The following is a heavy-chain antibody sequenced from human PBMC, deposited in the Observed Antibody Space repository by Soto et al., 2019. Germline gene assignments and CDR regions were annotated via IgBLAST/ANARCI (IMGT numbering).Heavy chain of an antibody. CDR3: AKVTVSTGYYYAMDV. CDR1: GFTFSRYG. J-gene: IGHJ6*02. CDR2: ISHDVGNT. Sequence: PGGSLRLSCAASGFTFSRYGMNGVRQDPGKGLEWVAVISHDVGNTNYADSVKGRFTISRDNSKNTLYLQMNSLRAEDTAVYYCAKVTVSTGYYYAMDVWGQGTTVTVSS. D-gene: IGHD4-17*01. V-gene: IGHV3-30*18.